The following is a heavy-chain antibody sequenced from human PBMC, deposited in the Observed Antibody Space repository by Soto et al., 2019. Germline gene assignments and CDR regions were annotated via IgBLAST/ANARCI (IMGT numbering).Heavy chain of an antibody. D-gene: IGHD1-7*01. CDR2: IYYIGAY. V-gene: IGHV4-59*02. CDR1: GASVSSYY. J-gene: IGHJ5*02. Sequence: SETLSLTCRVSGASVSSYYWGWVRQLPGKGLEWIGYIYYIGAYNYNPSVKSRVTISVDTSKNQYSLKLTSVTAADTAVYYCARTPETRDLLDTWGQGTLVTVSS. CDR3: ARTPETRDLLDT.